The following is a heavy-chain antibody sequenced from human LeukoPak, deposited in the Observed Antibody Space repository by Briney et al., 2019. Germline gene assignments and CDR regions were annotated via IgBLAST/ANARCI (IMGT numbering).Heavy chain of an antibody. CDR1: GGSISSYY. CDR2: IYYSGST. D-gene: IGHD2-2*01. CDR3: ARGTLVVPVVRFRSLGSFDQ. V-gene: IGHV4-59*12. Sequence: PSETLSLTCTVSGGSISSYYWSWIRQPPGKGLEWIGYIYYSGSTNYNPSLKSRVTISVDTSKNQFSLKLSSVTAADTAVYYCARGTLVVPVVRFRSLGSFDQWGQGTLVTVSS. J-gene: IGHJ4*02.